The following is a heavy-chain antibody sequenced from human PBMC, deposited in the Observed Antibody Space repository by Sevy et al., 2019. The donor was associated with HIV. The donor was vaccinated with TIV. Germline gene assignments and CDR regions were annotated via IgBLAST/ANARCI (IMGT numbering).Heavy chain of an antibody. D-gene: IGHD6-13*01. Sequence: GGSLRLSCAASRFTFDDYGMSWVRQAPGKGLEWVSGINWNGGSTGYADSVKGRFTISRDNAKNSLYLQMNSLRAEDTALYHCARDSSSTTGDYWGQGTLVTVSS. J-gene: IGHJ4*02. CDR2: INWNGGST. CDR1: RFTFDDYG. CDR3: ARDSSSTTGDY. V-gene: IGHV3-20*01.